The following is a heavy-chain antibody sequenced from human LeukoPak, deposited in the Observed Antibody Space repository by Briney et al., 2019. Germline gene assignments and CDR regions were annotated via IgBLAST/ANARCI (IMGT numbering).Heavy chain of an antibody. Sequence: SETLSLTCAVYGGSFSTYYSSWLRQPPGKGLEWIGEINQSGVTHYNPSLKSRLTISGDTSNNQFSLKLTSVTAADTAVYFCLRGRNWEQSWGQGTLVTVSS. D-gene: IGHD1-26*01. CDR2: INQSGVT. J-gene: IGHJ4*02. CDR1: GGSFSTYY. CDR3: LRGRNWEQS. V-gene: IGHV4-34*01.